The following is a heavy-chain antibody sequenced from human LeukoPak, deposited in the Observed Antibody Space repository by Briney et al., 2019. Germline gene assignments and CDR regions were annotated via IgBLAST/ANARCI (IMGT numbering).Heavy chain of an antibody. D-gene: IGHD6-13*01. CDR1: GYTFTSYD. CDR3: ARHYSSSWNYYYYYMDV. CDR2: MNPNSGNT. J-gene: IGHJ6*03. V-gene: IGHV1-8*01. Sequence: ASVKVSCKASGYTFTSYDINWVRQATGQGLEWMGWMNPNSGNTGYAQKFQGRVTMTRNTSISTAYMELSSLRSEDTVVYYCARHYSSSWNYYYYYMDVWGKGTTVTVSS.